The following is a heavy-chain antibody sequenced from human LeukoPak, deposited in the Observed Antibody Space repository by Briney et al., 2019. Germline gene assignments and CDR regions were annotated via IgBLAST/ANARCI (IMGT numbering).Heavy chain of an antibody. Sequence: KVGESLKISCKGSGYSFTSYWIGWVRQMPGKGLEWMGIIYPGDSDTRYSPSFQGQVTISADKSISTAYLQWSSLKASDTAIYYCARHGTASVHGDSIDYWGQGTLVTVSS. D-gene: IGHD4-17*01. J-gene: IGHJ4*02. CDR2: IYPGDSDT. CDR3: ARHGTASVHGDSIDY. CDR1: GYSFTSYW. V-gene: IGHV5-51*01.